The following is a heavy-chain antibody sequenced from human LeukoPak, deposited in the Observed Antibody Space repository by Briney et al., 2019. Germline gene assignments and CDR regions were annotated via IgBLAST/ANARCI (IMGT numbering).Heavy chain of an antibody. CDR2: IYHSGST. J-gene: IGHJ6*02. V-gene: IGHV4-4*02. CDR1: GGSISSSNW. Sequence: PSETLSLTCAVSGGSISSSNWWSWVRPPPGKGLEWIGEIYHSGSTNYNPSLKSRVTISVDKSKNQFSLKLSSVTAADTAVYYCARDTTVTGRYYYYYGMDVWGQGTTVTVSS. CDR3: ARDTTVTGRYYYYYGMDV. D-gene: IGHD4-17*01.